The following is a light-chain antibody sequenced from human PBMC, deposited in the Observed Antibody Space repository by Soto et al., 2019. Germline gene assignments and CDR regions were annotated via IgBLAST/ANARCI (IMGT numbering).Light chain of an antibody. CDR1: SGDVDPYNY. V-gene: IGLV2-11*01. CDR3: CSYVGTPL. Sequence: QSALTQPPSVSGSPGQSVTISCTGTSGDVDPYNYVSWYQQHPGRAPKLVIYDVNMRPSGVPDRFSGSKSGDTSSLTISGLRAEDEADYYCCSYVGTPLVGGGTQLTVL. CDR2: DVN. J-gene: IGLJ2*01.